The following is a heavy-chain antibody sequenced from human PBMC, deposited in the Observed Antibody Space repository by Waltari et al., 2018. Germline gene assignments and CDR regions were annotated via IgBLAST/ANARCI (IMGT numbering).Heavy chain of an antibody. V-gene: IGHV1-69*01. J-gene: IGHJ6*02. Sequence: QVQLVQSGAEVKKPGSSVKVSCKASGGTFSSYAVSWVRQAPGQGLEWMGVIIPIFGTANFARKCKGIVTITVDESTRTAYMELSSLRSEDTAVYYCAIGGAAAGNGYYYFYGMDVWGQGTTVTVSS. CDR2: IIPIFGTA. CDR3: AIGGAAAGNGYYYFYGMDV. CDR1: GGTFSSYA. D-gene: IGHD6-13*01.